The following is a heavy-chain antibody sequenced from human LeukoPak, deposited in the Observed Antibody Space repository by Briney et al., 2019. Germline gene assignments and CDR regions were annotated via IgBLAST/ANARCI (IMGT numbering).Heavy chain of an antibody. V-gene: IGHV4-59*01. J-gene: IGHJ5*02. CDR1: GGSINGDY. D-gene: IGHD2-21*01. CDR2: IHYSGRT. CDR3: TKEAFVGPADDWFGP. Sequence: SETLSLTCTVSGGSINGDYWSWIRQTPGKGLEWIGYIHYSGRTSYNPSLKSRVTISVDTSKNQFSLRLASVTAADTAIYYCTKEAFVGPADDWFGPWGQGTLVTVSS.